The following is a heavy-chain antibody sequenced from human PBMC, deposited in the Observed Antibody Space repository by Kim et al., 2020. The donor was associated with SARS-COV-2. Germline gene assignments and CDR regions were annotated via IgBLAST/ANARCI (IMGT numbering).Heavy chain of an antibody. Sequence: SQKFQGRVTITRDTSASTAYMELSSLRSEDTAVYYCARAVGATEGDYFDYWGQGTLVTVSS. CDR3: ARAVGATEGDYFDY. D-gene: IGHD1-26*01. J-gene: IGHJ4*02. V-gene: IGHV1-3*01.